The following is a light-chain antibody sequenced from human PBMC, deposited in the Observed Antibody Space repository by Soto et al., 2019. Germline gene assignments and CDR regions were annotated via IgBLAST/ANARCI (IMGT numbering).Light chain of an antibody. CDR3: QQRHMWPIT. V-gene: IGKV3-11*01. Sequence: EVVLTQSPVTLSLSPWERATLSCRASQSFRGLLAWYQQKPGQAPRLLIYDAYNRATGIPPRFSGSGSGTDFTLTIISLEPEDSAIYYCQQRHMWPITFGQGTRREIK. J-gene: IGKJ5*01. CDR1: QSFRGL. CDR2: DAY.